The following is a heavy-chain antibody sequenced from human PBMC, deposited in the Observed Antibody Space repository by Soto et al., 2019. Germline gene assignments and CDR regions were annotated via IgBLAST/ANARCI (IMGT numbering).Heavy chain of an antibody. V-gene: IGHV4-34*01. Sequence: PSETLSLTCAVYGGSFSGYYRSWIRQPPGKGLEWIGEIDHSGGTNYNPSLKSRVTISVDTSKNQFSLKLSSVTAADTAVYFCARGGKQQLVRSQYFDLWGRGTLVTVSS. D-gene: IGHD6-13*01. CDR2: IDHSGGT. CDR1: GGSFSGYY. J-gene: IGHJ2*01. CDR3: ARGGKQQLVRSQYFDL.